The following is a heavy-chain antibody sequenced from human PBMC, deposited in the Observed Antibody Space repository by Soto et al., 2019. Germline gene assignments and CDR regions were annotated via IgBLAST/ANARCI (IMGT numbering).Heavy chain of an antibody. CDR3: ARDRDDSSGWYFDY. J-gene: IGHJ4*02. V-gene: IGHV3-30-3*01. D-gene: IGHD6-19*01. CDR2: VSVDGTNK. Sequence: GGSLRLSCAASGGTFSTHAMHWVRQAPGKGLECVAIVSVDGTNKYHADSVKGRFTISRDNSKNTLYLQMSGLTPEDTAVYYCARDRDDSSGWYFDYWGQGTLVTVSS. CDR1: GGTFSTHA.